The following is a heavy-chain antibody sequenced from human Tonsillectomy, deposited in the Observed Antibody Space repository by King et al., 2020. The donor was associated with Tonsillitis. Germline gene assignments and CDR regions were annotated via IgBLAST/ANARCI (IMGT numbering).Heavy chain of an antibody. CDR1: GFTFSSYS. Sequence: DVQLVESGGGLVKPGGSLRLSCAASGFTFSSYSMNWVRQAPGKGLEWVSSISSSSSYIYYADSVKGRFTISRDNAKNSLYLQMNNLRAEDTAVYYCARVHYYESSGSDYWGQGTLVTVSS. CDR3: ARVHYYESSGSDY. D-gene: IGHD3-22*01. J-gene: IGHJ4*02. V-gene: IGHV3-21*01. CDR2: ISSSSSYI.